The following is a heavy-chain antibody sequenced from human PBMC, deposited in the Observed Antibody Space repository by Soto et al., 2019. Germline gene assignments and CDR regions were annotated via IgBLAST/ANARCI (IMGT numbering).Heavy chain of an antibody. Sequence: RASVKVSWKASGGTFSSYAISWVRQAPGQGLEWMGGIIPIFGTANYAQKFQGRVTITADESTSTAYMELSSLRSEDTAVYYCACTQTGYYYYGLEVWGQGTTVTLSS. CDR1: GGTFSSYA. J-gene: IGHJ6*02. CDR3: ACTQTGYYYYGLEV. CDR2: IIPIFGTA. V-gene: IGHV1-69*13. D-gene: IGHD7-27*01.